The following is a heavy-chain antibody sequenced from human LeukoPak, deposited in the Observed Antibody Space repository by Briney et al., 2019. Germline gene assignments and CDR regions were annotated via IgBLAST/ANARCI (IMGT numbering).Heavy chain of an antibody. CDR3: ERVELEHFFDF. Sequence: PSETLSLTCTVSGGSIRSGGFYWGWIRQRPGKGLEWIGYIYYNGNTYYNPSLKSRLTISVETSNNQFSLKLGSVTAADTAVYYCERVELEHFFDFWGPGTLVTVSS. CDR2: IYYNGNT. J-gene: IGHJ4*02. V-gene: IGHV4-31*03. CDR1: GGSIRSGGFY. D-gene: IGHD1-7*01.